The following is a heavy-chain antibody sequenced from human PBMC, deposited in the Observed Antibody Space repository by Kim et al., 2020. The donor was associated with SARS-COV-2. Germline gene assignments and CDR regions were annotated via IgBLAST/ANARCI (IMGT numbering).Heavy chain of an antibody. CDR3: ARLDSSGYYGDY. CDR1: GGSISSYY. V-gene: IGHV4-59*01. D-gene: IGHD3-22*01. J-gene: IGHJ4*02. CDR2: IYYSGST. Sequence: SETLSLTCTVSGGSISSYYWSWIRQPPGKGLEWIGYIYYSGSTNYNPSLKSRVTISVATSKNQFSLKLSSVTAADTAVYYCARLDSSGYYGDYWGQGTLVTVSS.